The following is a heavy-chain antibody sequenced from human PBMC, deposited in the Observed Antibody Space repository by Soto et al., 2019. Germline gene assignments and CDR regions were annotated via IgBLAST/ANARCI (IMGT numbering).Heavy chain of an antibody. CDR2: INHSGST. D-gene: IGHD3-10*01. V-gene: IGHV4-34*01. CDR3: AMKSERGVIRIIWFDP. Sequence: STPLSLTPIVYGLSVRVYYLSCIRQPPGKGLEWIGEINHSGSTNYNPSLKSRVTISVDTSKNQFSLTLTSVTAADTAVYYCAMKSERGVIRIIWFDPWGQGTLVT. CDR1: GLSVRVYY. J-gene: IGHJ5*02.